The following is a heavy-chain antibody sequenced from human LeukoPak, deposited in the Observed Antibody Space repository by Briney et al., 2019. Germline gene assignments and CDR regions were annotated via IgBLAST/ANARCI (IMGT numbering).Heavy chain of an antibody. Sequence: GGSLRLSCAASGFTFSSYAMHWVRQAPGKGLEWVAFIRYDGSNKYYADSVKGRFTIPRDNSKNTLYLQMNSLRAEDTAAYYCARGYCSGGSCFHFDYWGQGALVTVSS. D-gene: IGHD2-15*01. J-gene: IGHJ4*02. CDR3: ARGYCSGGSCFHFDY. CDR1: GFTFSSYA. V-gene: IGHV3-30*02. CDR2: IRYDGSNK.